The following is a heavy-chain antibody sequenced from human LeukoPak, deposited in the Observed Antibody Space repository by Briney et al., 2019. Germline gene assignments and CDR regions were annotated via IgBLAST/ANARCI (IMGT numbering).Heavy chain of an antibody. CDR2: MSHLGIT. Sequence: SETLSLTCAVSGDSITSYIFWGWIRQPPGKILEWIVSMSHLGITYSNPSLKSRFSMSLDTSNNQVSLKLTSATASDTARYYCARGVTNSGWYWDSWGQGTPVTVSS. CDR1: GDSITSYIF. J-gene: IGHJ5*02. V-gene: IGHV4-38-2*01. D-gene: IGHD6-19*01. CDR3: ARGVTNSGWYWDS.